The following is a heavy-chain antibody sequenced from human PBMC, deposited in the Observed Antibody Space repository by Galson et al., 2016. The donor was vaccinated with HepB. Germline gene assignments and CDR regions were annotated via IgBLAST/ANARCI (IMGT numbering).Heavy chain of an antibody. J-gene: IGHJ6*02. CDR2: FDPEDGET. D-gene: IGHD2-21*02. CDR1: GNTLTDLS. Sequence: SVKVSCKVSGNTLTDLSMHWVRQAPGEGPEWMGGFDPEDGETIYAQTFQGRLTMTEDTSTDTAYMELSSLRSEDTAVYYCATVGNVVMTARDYSGMDVWGQGTTVTVSS. V-gene: IGHV1-24*01. CDR3: ATVGNVVMTARDYSGMDV.